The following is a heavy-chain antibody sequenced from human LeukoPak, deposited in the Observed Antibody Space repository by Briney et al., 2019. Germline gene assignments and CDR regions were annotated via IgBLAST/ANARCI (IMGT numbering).Heavy chain of an antibody. Sequence: ASVKVSCKASGYTFTSDYMHWVRQAPGQGVEWLGLINPSGGSTSNAQKFQGRVTLTRDTSTSTVYMELSRLRSEDTAVYYCATTLRGYSFDYWGQGTLVAVSS. D-gene: IGHD3-10*01. CDR3: ATTLRGYSFDY. J-gene: IGHJ4*02. V-gene: IGHV1-46*01. CDR1: GYTFTSDY. CDR2: INPSGGST.